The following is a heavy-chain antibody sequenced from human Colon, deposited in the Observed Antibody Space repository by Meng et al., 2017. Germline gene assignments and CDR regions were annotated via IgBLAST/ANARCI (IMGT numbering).Heavy chain of an antibody. J-gene: IGHJ5*02. D-gene: IGHD6-13*01. CDR3: ARTPFAASAGTIGNWFDP. V-gene: IGHV1-18*01. CDR1: GYMFIDYG. CDR2: VSVFNGVT. Sequence: QLPLVQSGAEVRKPGASMKFSCKASGYMFIDYGIRWGRQAPGQGLEWMGWVSVFNGVTNYAQKFRGRVTMTADTSTATAYMELRSLTSDDTAVYYCARTPFAASAGTIGNWFDPWGQGTLVTVSS.